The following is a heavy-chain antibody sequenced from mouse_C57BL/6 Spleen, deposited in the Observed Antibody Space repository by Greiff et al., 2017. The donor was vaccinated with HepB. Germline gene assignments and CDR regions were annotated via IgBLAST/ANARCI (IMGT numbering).Heavy chain of an antibody. CDR1: GFPFSDYG. D-gene: IGHD4-1*01. Sequence: VKVVESGGGLVKPGGSLKLSCAASGFPFSDYGLHWVRQAPEKGLEWVAYISSGSSTIYYADTVKGRFPISRDNAKNTLFLQMTSLRSEDTAMYYCARPGKGAMDYWGQGTSVTVSS. CDR2: ISSGSSTI. CDR3: ARPGKGAMDY. V-gene: IGHV5-17*01. J-gene: IGHJ4*01.